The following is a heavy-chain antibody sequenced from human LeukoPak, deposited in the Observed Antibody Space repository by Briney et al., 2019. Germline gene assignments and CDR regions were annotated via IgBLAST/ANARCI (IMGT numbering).Heavy chain of an antibody. CDR3: AKRRIDAFDI. Sequence: GGSLRLSCAASGFTFSSYGMSWVRQAPGKGLEWVSAISGSGGSTYYADSVKCRFTISRDNSKNTLYLQMNSLRAEDTAVYYCAKRRIDAFDIWGQGTMVTVSS. CDR1: GFTFSSYG. CDR2: ISGSGGST. V-gene: IGHV3-23*01. J-gene: IGHJ3*02.